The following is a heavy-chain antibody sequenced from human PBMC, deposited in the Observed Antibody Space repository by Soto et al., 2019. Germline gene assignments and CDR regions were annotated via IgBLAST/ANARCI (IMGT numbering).Heavy chain of an antibody. V-gene: IGHV1-18*01. CDR1: GYTFTSYG. CDR3: ARDVRGHYYYYGMDV. CDR2: ISAYNGNT. J-gene: IGHJ6*02. D-gene: IGHD5-12*01. Sequence: QVQLVQSGAEVKKPGASVKVSCKASGYTFTSYGISWVQQAPGQGLEWMGWISAYNGNTNYAQRLQGRVTMTTDTSTSTLYMELRSLRSDDTAVYYCARDVRGHYYYYGMDVWGQGTTVTVSS.